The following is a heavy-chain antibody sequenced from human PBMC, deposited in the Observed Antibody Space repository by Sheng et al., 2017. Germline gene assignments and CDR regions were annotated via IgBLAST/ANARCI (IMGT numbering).Heavy chain of an antibody. V-gene: IGHV3-23*01. CDR3: AKGDYYGSGIGISFDI. J-gene: IGHJ3*02. CDR1: GFTFSSYA. CDR2: ISGSGIST. D-gene: IGHD3-10*01. Sequence: EVQLLESGGGLVQPGGSLRLSCEASGFTFSSYAMSWVRQAPGKGLEWVSAISGSGISTYYADSVKGRFTISRDISKNTLFLQMNSLRGEDTAVYYCAKGDYYGSGIGISFDIWGQGTMVTVSS.